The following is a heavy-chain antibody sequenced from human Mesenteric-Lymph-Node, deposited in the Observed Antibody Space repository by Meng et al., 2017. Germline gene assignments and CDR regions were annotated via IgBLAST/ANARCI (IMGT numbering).Heavy chain of an antibody. CDR2: INHSGST. CDR3: AREGEAAAGTCFDY. D-gene: IGHD6-13*01. V-gene: IGHV4-34*01. CDR1: GGSFSGYY. Sequence: SETLSLTCAVYGGSFSGYYWSWIRQPPGKGLEWIGEINHSGSTNYNPSLKSRVTISVDTSKNQFSLKLSSVTAADTAVYYCAREGEAAAGTCFDYWGQGTLVTVSS. J-gene: IGHJ4*02.